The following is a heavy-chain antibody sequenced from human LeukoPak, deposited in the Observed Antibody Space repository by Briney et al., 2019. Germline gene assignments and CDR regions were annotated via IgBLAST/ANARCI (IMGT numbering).Heavy chain of an antibody. D-gene: IGHD1-1*01. Sequence: LAGGSLRLSCAASGFTVSSNYMSWVRQAPGKGLEWVSVIYSGGSTYYADSVKGRFTISRDNSKNTLYLQMNSLRAEDTAVYYCARAPNWNDVSWLDPWGQGTLVTVSS. V-gene: IGHV3-66*01. CDR2: IYSGGST. CDR3: ARAPNWNDVSWLDP. CDR1: GFTVSSNY. J-gene: IGHJ5*02.